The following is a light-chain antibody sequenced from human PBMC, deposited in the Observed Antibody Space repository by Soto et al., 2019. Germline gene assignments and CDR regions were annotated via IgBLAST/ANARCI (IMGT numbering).Light chain of an antibody. CDR3: ASYTRSSPLFV. CDR2: EVN. J-gene: IGLJ1*01. Sequence: QSVLTQPASVSGSPGQSITVSCTGTSSDVGGYDYVSWYQHPPGKAPKLLIYEVNNRPSGVSNRFSGSKSGNTASLTISGPQADDEADYYCASYTRSSPLFVFGPGTKLTVL. CDR1: SSDVGGYDY. V-gene: IGLV2-14*01.